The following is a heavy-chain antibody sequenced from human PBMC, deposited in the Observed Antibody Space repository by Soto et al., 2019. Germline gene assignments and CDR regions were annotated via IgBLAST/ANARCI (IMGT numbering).Heavy chain of an antibody. D-gene: IGHD4-4*01. CDR3: ARDDVTPLVY. J-gene: IGHJ4*02. Sequence: PGGSLRLSCAASGFTFRDYSMNWVRQAPGKGQEWISYISSSSSTIYYADSVKGRFTVSRDNAENSLYLQMNSLRDDDTAVYYCARDDVTPLVYWGQGTLVTVSS. V-gene: IGHV3-48*02. CDR2: ISSSSSTI. CDR1: GFTFRDYS.